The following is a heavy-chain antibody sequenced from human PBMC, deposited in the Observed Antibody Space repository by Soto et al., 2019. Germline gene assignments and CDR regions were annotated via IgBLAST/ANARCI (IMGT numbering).Heavy chain of an antibody. CDR3: AKVTSPCSSSWDPAEYFQH. Sequence: PGGSLRLSCAASGFTFSSYGMHWVRQAPGKGLEWVAVISYDGSNKYYADSVKGRFTISRDNSKNTLYLQMNSLRAEDTAVYYCAKVTSPCSSSWDPAEYFQHWGQGTLVTAPQ. J-gene: IGHJ1*01. CDR2: ISYDGSNK. D-gene: IGHD6-13*01. CDR1: GFTFSSYG. V-gene: IGHV3-30*18.